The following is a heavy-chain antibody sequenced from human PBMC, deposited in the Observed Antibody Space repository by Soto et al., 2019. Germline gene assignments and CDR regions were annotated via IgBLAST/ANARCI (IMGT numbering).Heavy chain of an antibody. CDR1: GCSLSTNGVC. CDR3: AHRTGVTAFDI. V-gene: IGHV2-5*01. Sequence: GSCPTLGNPTKTLTLTCTFSGCSLSTNGVCVGWIRQPPGKALEWLALIYWNDDKRYSPSLKSRLTITKDTSKNQVVLTMTNMDPVDTATYYCAHRTGVTAFDIWGQGTMVTVSS. D-gene: IGHD7-27*01. CDR2: IYWNDDK. J-gene: IGHJ3*02.